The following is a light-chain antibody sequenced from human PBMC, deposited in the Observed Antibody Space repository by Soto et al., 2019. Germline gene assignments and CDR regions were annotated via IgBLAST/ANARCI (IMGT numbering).Light chain of an antibody. CDR2: SNN. CDR3: AAWDDSLNGYV. CDR1: SSNIGSNT. J-gene: IGLJ1*01. Sequence: QSVLTQPHSASGTPGQRVTISCSGSSSNIGSNTVNWYQQLPGTAPKLLIYSNNQRPSGVPDRFSGSKSGTSASLAISGLQSEYEADYYCAAWDDSLNGYVFGTGTKVTV. V-gene: IGLV1-44*01.